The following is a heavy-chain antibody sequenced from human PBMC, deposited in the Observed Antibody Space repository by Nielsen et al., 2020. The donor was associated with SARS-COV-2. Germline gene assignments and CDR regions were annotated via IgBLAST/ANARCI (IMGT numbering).Heavy chain of an antibody. Sequence: GGSLRLSCAASGFTFDDYAMHWVRQAPGKGLEWVSLISWDGGSTYYADSVKGRFTISRDNSKNSLYLQMNSLRAEDTAVYYCARGFSSGWDFDYWGQGTLVTVSS. CDR1: GFTFDDYA. J-gene: IGHJ4*02. CDR3: ARGFSSGWDFDY. D-gene: IGHD6-19*01. CDR2: ISWDGGST. V-gene: IGHV3-43D*03.